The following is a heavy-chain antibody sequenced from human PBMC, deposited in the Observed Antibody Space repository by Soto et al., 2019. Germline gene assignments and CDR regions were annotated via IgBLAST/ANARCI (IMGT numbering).Heavy chain of an antibody. D-gene: IGHD2-21*02. CDR3: CDTNCGGDCLHWYFDL. J-gene: IGHJ2*01. V-gene: IGHV3-15*07. CDR1: GFTFSNAW. Sequence: EVQLVESGGGLVKPGGSLRLSCAASGFTFSNAWMNWVRQAPGKGLEWVGRIKSKTDGGTTDYAAPVKGRFTISRDDSKNTLYLQMNSLKTEDTAVYYCCDTNCGGDCLHWYFDLWGRGTLVTVSS. CDR2: IKSKTDGGTT.